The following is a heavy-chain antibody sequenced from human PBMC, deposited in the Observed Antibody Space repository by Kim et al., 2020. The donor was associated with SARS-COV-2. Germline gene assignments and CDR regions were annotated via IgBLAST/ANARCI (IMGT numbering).Heavy chain of an antibody. J-gene: IGHJ4*02. Sequence: SETLSLTCTVSGGSISSSSYYWGWIRQPPGKGLEWIGSIYYSGSTYYNPSLKSRVTISVDTSKNQFSLKLSSVTAADTAVYYCARGSDYGGGALDYWGQGTLVTVSS. D-gene: IGHD4-17*01. CDR3: ARGSDYGGGALDY. CDR1: GGSISSSSYY. V-gene: IGHV4-39*01. CDR2: IYYSGST.